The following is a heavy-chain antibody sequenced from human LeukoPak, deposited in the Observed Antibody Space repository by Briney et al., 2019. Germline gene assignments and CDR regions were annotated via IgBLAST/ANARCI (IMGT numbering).Heavy chain of an antibody. CDR1: GYTFTGYY. D-gene: IGHD5-12*01. CDR3: AREMGLNIVATFGY. CDR2: INPNSGGK. V-gene: IGHV1-2*02. Sequence: GASVKVSCKASGYTFTGYYMHWVRQAPGQGLEWMGWINPNSGGKNYAQKFQGRVTITRDTSISTAYMELSRLRSDDTAVYYCAREMGLNIVATFGYWGQGTLVTVSS. J-gene: IGHJ4*02.